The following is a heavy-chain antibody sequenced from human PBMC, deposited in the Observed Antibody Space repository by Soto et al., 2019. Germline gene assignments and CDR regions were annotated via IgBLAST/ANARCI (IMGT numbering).Heavy chain of an antibody. CDR2: IKSKSDGGAI. CDR3: STVPVRGVAAEY. CDR1: GFTFSNAW. J-gene: IGHJ4*02. Sequence: EEHLVESGGDLVKPGGSLRLSCAASGFTFSNAWMHWVRQAPGKGLEWVGRIKSKSDGGAIDYAVPVRGRFTISRDDAESTVYLPMDSLRTEDTAVYYCSTVPVRGVAAEYWGQGSLVTVSS. D-gene: IGHD3-10*01. V-gene: IGHV3-15*01.